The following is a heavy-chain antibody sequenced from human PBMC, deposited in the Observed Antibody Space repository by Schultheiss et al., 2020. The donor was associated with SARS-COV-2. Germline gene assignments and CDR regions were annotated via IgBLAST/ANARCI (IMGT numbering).Heavy chain of an antibody. CDR2: IWYDGSNK. D-gene: IGHD3-10*01. CDR3: ARASIWQQVDLLGEWGMDV. J-gene: IGHJ6*02. Sequence: GGSLRLSCAASGFTFSSYGMHWVRQAPGKGLEWVAVIWYDGSNKYYADSMKGRFTISRDNSKNTLYLQMNSLRAEDTAVYYCARASIWQQVDLLGEWGMDVWGQGTTVTVSS. V-gene: IGHV3-33*01. CDR1: GFTFSSYG.